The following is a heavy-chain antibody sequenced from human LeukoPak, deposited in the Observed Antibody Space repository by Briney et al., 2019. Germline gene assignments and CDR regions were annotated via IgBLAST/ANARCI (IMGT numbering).Heavy chain of an antibody. V-gene: IGHV1-69*01. D-gene: IGHD3-22*01. CDR2: IIPIFGTA. CDR1: GGTFSSYA. J-gene: IGHJ5*02. Sequence: ASVKVSCKASGGTFSSYAISWVRQAPGQGLEWIGGIIPIFGTANYAQKFQGRVTITADESTSTAYMELSSLRSEDTAVYYCARDWARSYYYDSRIGNWFDPWGQGTLVTVSS. CDR3: ARDWARSYYYDSRIGNWFDP.